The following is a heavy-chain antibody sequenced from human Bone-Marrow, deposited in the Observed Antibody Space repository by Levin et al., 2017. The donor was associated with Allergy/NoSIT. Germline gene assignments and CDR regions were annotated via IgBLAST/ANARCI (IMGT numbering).Heavy chain of an antibody. CDR1: GFTFSSYS. V-gene: IGHV3-21*01. J-gene: IGHJ4*02. CDR3: AREPSNTAITYYYDSSGYGFEY. CDR2: ISSSSSYI. Sequence: TGGSLRLSCAASGFTFSSYSMNWVRQAPGKGLEWVSSISSSSSYIYYADSVKGRFTISRDNAKNSLYLQMNSLRAEDTAVYYCAREPSNTAITYYYDSSGYGFEYWGQGTLVTVSS. D-gene: IGHD3-22*01.